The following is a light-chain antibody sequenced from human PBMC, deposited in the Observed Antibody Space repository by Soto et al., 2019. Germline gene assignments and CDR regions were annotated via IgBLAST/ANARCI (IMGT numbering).Light chain of an antibody. J-gene: IGKJ2*01. CDR2: GAS. Sequence: EIVLMQSPGTLSLSPGERATLSCRASQRVSSSYLAWYQQKPGQAPRLLIYGASSRATGIPDRVSGSGSVTDFTLTISSLEPEDFAVYYWQQYGSSPYTFGQGTKLEIK. CDR1: QRVSSSY. V-gene: IGKV3-20*01. CDR3: QQYGSSPYT.